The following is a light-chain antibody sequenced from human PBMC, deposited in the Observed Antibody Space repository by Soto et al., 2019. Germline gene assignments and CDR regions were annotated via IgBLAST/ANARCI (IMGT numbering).Light chain of an antibody. V-gene: IGKV3-15*01. CDR1: QSVSRN. J-gene: IGKJ1*01. CDR2: DAS. Sequence: EKVMTQSPATLSVSPGERATLSCRASQSVSRNVAWYQQKPGQAPRLLIYDASTRATGIPARFSGSGSGANFTLTINALQSEDFAFYYCQQYKSWPTFGQWTKLEIK. CDR3: QQYKSWPT.